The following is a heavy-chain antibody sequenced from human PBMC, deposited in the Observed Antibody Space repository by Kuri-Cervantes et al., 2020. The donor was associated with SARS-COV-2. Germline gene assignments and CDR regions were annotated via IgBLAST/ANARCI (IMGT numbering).Heavy chain of an antibody. CDR1: GFTFGDYA. CDR2: IRSKAHGGTT. D-gene: IGHD4-17*01. V-gene: IGHV3-49*03. Sequence: GESLKISCIGSGFTFGDYAMRWFRQAPGKGLEWVGFIRSKAHGGTTEYAASVKGRFTISRDDSKSIASLQMNGLKTEDTAVYYCTREDDYIDLELGFDYWGQGTLVTVSS. CDR3: TREDDYIDLELGFDY. J-gene: IGHJ4*02.